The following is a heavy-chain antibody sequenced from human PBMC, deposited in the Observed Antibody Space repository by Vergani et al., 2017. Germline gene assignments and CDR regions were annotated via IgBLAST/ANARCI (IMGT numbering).Heavy chain of an antibody. Sequence: VQLVESGGGFVQPGGSLRLSCTASGFTFSNYWMQWVRQAPGKGLMWVAFIRNKAYGGTTEYAASVKGRFTISRDDSKRLAYLQLSGLKTEDTAVYFCSRGRGYSFGYSDYWGQGTLVTVSS. D-gene: IGHD5-18*01. CDR3: SRGRGYSFGYSDY. J-gene: IGHJ4*02. CDR2: IRNKAYGGTT. V-gene: IGHV3-49*04. CDR1: GFTFSNYW.